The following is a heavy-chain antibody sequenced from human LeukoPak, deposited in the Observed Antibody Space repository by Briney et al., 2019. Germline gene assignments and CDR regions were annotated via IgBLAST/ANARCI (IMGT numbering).Heavy chain of an antibody. J-gene: IGHJ5*02. V-gene: IGHV4-4*08. D-gene: IGHD6-6*01. CDR3: ARAHSSIGWFDP. CDR2: IYTSGST. CDR1: GGSISSYY. Sequence: ASETLSLTCTVSGGSISSYYWSWIRQPPGKGLEWIGRIYTSGSTNYNPSLKSRVTISVDTSKNQFSLKLSSVTAADTAVYYCARAHSSIGWFDPWGQGTLVTVSS.